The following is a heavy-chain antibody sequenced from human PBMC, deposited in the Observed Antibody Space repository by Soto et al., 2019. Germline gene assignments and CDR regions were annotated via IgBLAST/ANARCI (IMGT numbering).Heavy chain of an antibody. Sequence: ASETLSLTCSVSGYSVTSSDYYLAWIRQPPGKGLEWIGSMLYSGLTYYNPSLKSRVTLSVDTSENQFSVRLNSVTAADTAVYYCAPLSVSLSGPYGIHVWGQGTTVTVSS. CDR3: APLSVSLSGPYGIHV. J-gene: IGHJ6*02. D-gene: IGHD2-15*01. V-gene: IGHV4-39*01. CDR2: MLYSGLT. CDR1: GYSVTSSDYY.